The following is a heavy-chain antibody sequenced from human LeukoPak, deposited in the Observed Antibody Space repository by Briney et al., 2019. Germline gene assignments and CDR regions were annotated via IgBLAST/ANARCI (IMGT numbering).Heavy chain of an antibody. CDR2: IIGSGGST. Sequence: GSLLLSCSAPGFTLMSYAMSWVRQAPGKGLEWVSGIIGSGGSTYYADSVKGRFTISRDNSKNTLYLQMNSLRAEDTAVYYCAKDRYYDSSGVHYFDYWGQGTLVTVSS. CDR3: AKDRYYDSSGVHYFDY. CDR1: GFTLMSYA. D-gene: IGHD3-22*01. J-gene: IGHJ4*02. V-gene: IGHV3-23*01.